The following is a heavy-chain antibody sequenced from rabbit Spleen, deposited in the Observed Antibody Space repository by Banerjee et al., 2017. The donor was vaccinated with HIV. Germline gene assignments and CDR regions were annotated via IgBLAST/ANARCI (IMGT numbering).Heavy chain of an antibody. J-gene: IGHJ6*01. V-gene: IGHV1S40*01. CDR3: ARDTGTSFSTYGMDL. D-gene: IGHD8-1*01. Sequence: QSLEESGGGLVKPGASLTLTCKASGFSFNSGYDMCWVRQAPGKGLEWVACAYAGSSGSTYSAIWAKGRFTISKTSSTTVTLQMTSLTAADTATYFCARDTGTSFSTYGMDLWGQGTLVTVS. CDR2: AYAGSSGST. CDR1: GFSFNSGYD.